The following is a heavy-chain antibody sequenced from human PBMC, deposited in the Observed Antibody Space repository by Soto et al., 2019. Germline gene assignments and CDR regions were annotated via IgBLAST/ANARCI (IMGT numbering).Heavy chain of an antibody. CDR3: ATANSGCGSFDR. D-gene: IGHD5-12*01. CDR2: GST. J-gene: IGHJ4*02. V-gene: IGHV4-59*01. Sequence: GSTKYNPSLKSRVTISIDKSKNQFSLKLTSVTAADTAVYACATANSGCGSFDRWGQGMLVTVSS.